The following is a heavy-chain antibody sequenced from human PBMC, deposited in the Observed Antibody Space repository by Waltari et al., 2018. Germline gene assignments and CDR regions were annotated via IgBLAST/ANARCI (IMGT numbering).Heavy chain of an antibody. D-gene: IGHD4-17*01. CDR3: AREGSYGDYEEFTYFDY. V-gene: IGHV4-4*07. CDR2: IYTSGST. J-gene: IGHJ4*02. CDR1: GGSISSYY. Sequence: QVQLQESGPGLVKPSETLSLTCTVPGGSISSYYWRWIRQPAGKGLEWIGRIYTSGSTNYNPSLKSRVTMSVDTSKNQFSLKLSSVTAADTAVYYCAREGSYGDYEEFTYFDYWGQGTLVTVSS.